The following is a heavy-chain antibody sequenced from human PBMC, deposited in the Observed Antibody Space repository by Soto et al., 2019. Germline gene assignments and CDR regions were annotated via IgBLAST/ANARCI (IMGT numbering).Heavy chain of an antibody. V-gene: IGHV3-30*18. Sequence: QVQLVESGGGVVQPGRSLRLSCAASGFTFSSYGMHWVRQAPGKGLEWVAVISYDGSNKYYADSVKGRFTISRDNSKNTLYLQMNSLRAEDTAVYYCAKVKAKYYYDSSGSYFDYWGQGTLVTVSS. CDR3: AKVKAKYYYDSSGSYFDY. J-gene: IGHJ4*02. CDR1: GFTFSSYG. D-gene: IGHD3-22*01. CDR2: ISYDGSNK.